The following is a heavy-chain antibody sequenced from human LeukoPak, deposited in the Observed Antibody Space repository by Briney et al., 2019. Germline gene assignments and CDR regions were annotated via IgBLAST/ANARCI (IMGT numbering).Heavy chain of an antibody. D-gene: IGHD2-21*02. CDR1: GGSISSGGYY. Sequence: PSESLSLTCTVSGGSISSGGYYWSWIRQPPGKGLEWIGYIYHSGSTYYNPSLKSRVTISVDTSKNQFSLKLSSVTAADTAVYYCARFDWEGSAYCGGDCYSDYWGQGTLVTVSS. V-gene: IGHV4-30-2*05. CDR2: IYHSGST. J-gene: IGHJ4*02. CDR3: ARFDWEGSAYCGGDCYSDY.